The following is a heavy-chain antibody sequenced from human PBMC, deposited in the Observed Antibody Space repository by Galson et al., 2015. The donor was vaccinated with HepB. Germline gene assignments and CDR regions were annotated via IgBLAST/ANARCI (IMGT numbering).Heavy chain of an antibody. J-gene: IGHJ4*02. V-gene: IGHV3-21*01. D-gene: IGHD6-19*01. Sequence: SLRLSCAASGFTFSSYTMNWVRQAPGKGLEWVSSISSSSSYIYYADSVKGRFTISRDNAKNSLYLQMNSLRAEDTAVYYCARDLVQGLVPLDYWGQGTLVTVSS. CDR2: ISSSSSYI. CDR1: GFTFSSYT. CDR3: ARDLVQGLVPLDY.